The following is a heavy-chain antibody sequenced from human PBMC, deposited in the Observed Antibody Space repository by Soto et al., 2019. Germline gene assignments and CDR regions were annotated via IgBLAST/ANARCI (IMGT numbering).Heavy chain of an antibody. V-gene: IGHV1-18*01. D-gene: IGHD3-22*01. J-gene: IGHJ6*02. CDR3: ARENYYDSSGYLPVRYYFGMDV. Sequence: ASVKVSCKASGYTFTNSGISWVRQAPGQGLEWMGWIGAYNGHTKYAQKLQGRVTMTTDTSTSTAYMELRSLKSDDTAVYYCARENYYDSSGYLPVRYYFGMDVWGQGTTVTVSS. CDR1: GYTFTNSG. CDR2: IGAYNGHT.